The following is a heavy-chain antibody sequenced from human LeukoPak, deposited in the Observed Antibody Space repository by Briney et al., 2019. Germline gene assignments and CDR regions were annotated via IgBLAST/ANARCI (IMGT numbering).Heavy chain of an antibody. V-gene: IGHV4-31*03. CDR1: GGSISTATYY. D-gene: IGHD3-10*01. CDR2: IYYDGST. J-gene: IGHJ4*02. Sequence: SETLSLTCNVSGGSISTATYYWSWVRQHPGKGLEWIGYIYYDGSTYYNPSLKSRVTISVDTSRNQFSLKLNSVTAADTAVYYCGRFLRDYYGSGTGIPQYYFDYWGQGILVTVSS. CDR3: GRFLRDYYGSGTGIPQYYFDY.